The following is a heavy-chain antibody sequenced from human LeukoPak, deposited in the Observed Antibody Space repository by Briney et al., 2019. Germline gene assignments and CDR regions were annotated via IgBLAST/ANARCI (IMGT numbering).Heavy chain of an antibody. CDR1: GGSISSGSYY. J-gene: IGHJ4*02. CDR3: ARATYCTNGVCRWVDY. D-gene: IGHD2-8*01. Sequence: PSETLSLTCTVSGGSISSGSYYWSWIRQPAGKGLEWIGRIYTSGSTNYNPSLKSRVTISVDTSKNQFSLKLSSVTAADTAVYYCARATYCTNGVCRWVDYWGQGTLVTVSS. V-gene: IGHV4-61*02. CDR2: IYTSGST.